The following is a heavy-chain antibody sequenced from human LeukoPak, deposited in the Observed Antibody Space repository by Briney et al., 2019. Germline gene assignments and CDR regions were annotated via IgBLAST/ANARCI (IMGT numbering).Heavy chain of an antibody. V-gene: IGHV3-74*03. CDR1: GFNFNTYF. J-gene: IGHJ4*02. CDR2: IDTDGKPT. Sequence: GGSLRLSCAASGFNFNTYFMHWVRQVPGKGLVWVSRIDTDGKPTTYADSVKGRFTISRDNAKNTVYLQMNSLRAEDTAVYYCVRDKDGYNFWGQGTLVSVSS. D-gene: IGHD5-24*01. CDR3: VRDKDGYNF.